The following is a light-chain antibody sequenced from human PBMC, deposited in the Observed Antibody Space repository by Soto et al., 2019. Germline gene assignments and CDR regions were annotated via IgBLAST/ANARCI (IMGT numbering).Light chain of an antibody. CDR2: KAS. CDR1: QTISSW. J-gene: IGKJ1*01. Sequence: DIPLTQSPSTLSGSVGAGVALTGRASQTISSWLAWYQQKPGKAPKLLIYKASTLKSGVPSRFSGSGSGTDFTLTISSLQPEDFATYFCQQSYSRPRAFGQGTKVDIK. V-gene: IGKV1-5*03. CDR3: QQSYSRPRA.